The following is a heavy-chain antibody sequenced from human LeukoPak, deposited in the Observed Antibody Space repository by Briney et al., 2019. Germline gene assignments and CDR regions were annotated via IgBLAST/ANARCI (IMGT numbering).Heavy chain of an antibody. CDR1: GFTFSDHY. CDR3: ARGGSYRHFDY. Sequence: PGGSVRHSCAASGFTFSDHYMDWLRQAPGKGREWVGRIRGKANSYSTEYAASVKGRFTISRDDSENSLYVQMNSLKTEDTAVYYCARGGSYRHFDYWGQGTLVTVSS. V-gene: IGHV3-72*01. J-gene: IGHJ4*02. D-gene: IGHD1-26*01. CDR2: IRGKANSYST.